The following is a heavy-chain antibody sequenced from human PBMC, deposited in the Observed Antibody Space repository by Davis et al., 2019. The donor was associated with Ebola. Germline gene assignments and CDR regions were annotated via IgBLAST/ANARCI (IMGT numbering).Heavy chain of an antibody. CDR2: IWYDGSRK. D-gene: IGHD2-21*01. V-gene: IGHV3-33*06. CDR1: GFNFRSYG. J-gene: IGHJ4*02. CDR3: AKEPSYCGGDCYSVLDY. Sequence: GESLKISCAASGFNFRSYGMHWVRQAPDKGLEWVAVIWYDGSRKYYGDSVKGRFTISRDNSDNTLYLQMNSLRAEDTAVYYCAKEPSYCGGDCYSVLDYWGQGTLVTVSS.